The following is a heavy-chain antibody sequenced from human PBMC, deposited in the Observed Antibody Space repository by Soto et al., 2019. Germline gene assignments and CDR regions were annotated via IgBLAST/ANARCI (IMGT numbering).Heavy chain of an antibody. CDR2: INAGNGNT. CDR1: GYTFTSYA. J-gene: IGHJ4*02. D-gene: IGHD3-22*01. CDR3: ARSIAARRITMIVVGYYFDY. V-gene: IGHV1-3*01. Sequence: QVPLVQSGAEVKKPGASVKVSCKASGYTFTSYAMHWVRQAPGQRLEWMGWINAGNGNTKYSQKFQGRVTITRDTSASTAYMELSSLRSEDTAVYYCARSIAARRITMIVVGYYFDYWGQGTLVTVSS.